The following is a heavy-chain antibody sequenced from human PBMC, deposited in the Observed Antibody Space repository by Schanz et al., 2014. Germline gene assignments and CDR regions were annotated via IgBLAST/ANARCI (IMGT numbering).Heavy chain of an antibody. Sequence: EVQLLESGGGLVQPGGSLRLSCLASGFAFSSYGMNWLRQAPGKGLEWVSVIGVDGTTTYYADSVKGRFAISRDNSKNTLYLQMNSLRPEDTAVYYCAKGRYSSGWRGDYFDEWGQGTLVTVAS. D-gene: IGHD6-25*01. V-gene: IGHV3-23*01. CDR2: IGVDGTTT. J-gene: IGHJ4*02. CDR3: AKGRYSSGWRGDYFDE. CDR1: GFAFSSYG.